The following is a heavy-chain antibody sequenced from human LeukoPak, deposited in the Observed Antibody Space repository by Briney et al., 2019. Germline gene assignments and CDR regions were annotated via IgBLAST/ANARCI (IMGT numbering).Heavy chain of an antibody. CDR2: LSPTSTYR. J-gene: IGHJ4*02. V-gene: IGHV3-21*01. CDR3: ARSDYSGSGSFYAY. D-gene: IGHD3-10*01. CDR1: GFTFTAYS. Sequence: GGSLRLSCAASGFTFTAYSMNWVGQAPGKGLEWVSSLSPTSTYRSYADSVKGRFTISRDNAENSLYLQMNSLRAEDTAVYYCARSDYSGSGSFYAYWGQGTLVTVSS.